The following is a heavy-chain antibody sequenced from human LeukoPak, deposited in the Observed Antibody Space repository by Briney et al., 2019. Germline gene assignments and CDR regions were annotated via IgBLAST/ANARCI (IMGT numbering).Heavy chain of an antibody. D-gene: IGHD2-15*01. V-gene: IGHV1-69*01. Sequence: EASVKVSCKASGGTFSSYAISWVRQAPGQGLEWMGGIIPIFGTANYAQKFQGRVTITADESTSTAYMELSSLRSEDTAVYYCARPATPYCSGGSCYSDDAFDIWGQGTMVTVSS. J-gene: IGHJ3*02. CDR3: ARPATPYCSGGSCYSDDAFDI. CDR1: GGTFSSYA. CDR2: IIPIFGTA.